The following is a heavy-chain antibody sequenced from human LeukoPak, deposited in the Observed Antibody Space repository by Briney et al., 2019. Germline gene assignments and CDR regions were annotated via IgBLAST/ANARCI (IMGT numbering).Heavy chain of an antibody. D-gene: IGHD3-22*01. V-gene: IGHV1-18*01. CDR2: ISAYNGNT. Sequence: AAVRVSSKASGYTFTIDGISWGRPAPGQGGERVGWISAYNGNTNYAQKLQGRVTMTTDISTSTAYMELRSLRSDDTAVYYCARDWGRSYYDSSGYDNWFDPWGQGTLVTVSS. J-gene: IGHJ5*02. CDR1: GYTFTIDG. CDR3: ARDWGRSYYDSSGYDNWFDP.